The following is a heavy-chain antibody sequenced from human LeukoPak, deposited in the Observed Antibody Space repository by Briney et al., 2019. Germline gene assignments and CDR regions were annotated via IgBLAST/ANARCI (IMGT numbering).Heavy chain of an antibody. CDR3: ARGTHYDILTGLIPTGGWFDP. CDR2: IYYSGST. Sequence: PSETLSLTCTVSGGSISSYYRSWIRQPPGKGLEWIRYIYYSGSTNYNPSLKSRVTISVDTSKNQFSLKLSSVTAADTAVYYCARGTHYDILTGLIPTGGWFDPWGQGTLVTVSS. J-gene: IGHJ5*02. V-gene: IGHV4-59*01. CDR1: GGSISSYY. D-gene: IGHD3-9*01.